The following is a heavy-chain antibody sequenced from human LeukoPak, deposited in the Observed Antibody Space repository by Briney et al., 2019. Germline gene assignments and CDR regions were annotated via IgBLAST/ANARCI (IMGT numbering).Heavy chain of an antibody. D-gene: IGHD1-1*01. Sequence: SETLSLTCTVSGGSISSSSYYWGWIRQPRGKGLEWIGSIYYSGRTYYNPSLKSRVTISVDTSKNQFSLKLSSVTAADTAVYYCASGLRTTGTTTFDYWGQGTLVTVSS. CDR2: IYYSGRT. CDR3: ASGLRTTGTTTFDY. CDR1: GGSISSSSYY. V-gene: IGHV4-39*01. J-gene: IGHJ4*02.